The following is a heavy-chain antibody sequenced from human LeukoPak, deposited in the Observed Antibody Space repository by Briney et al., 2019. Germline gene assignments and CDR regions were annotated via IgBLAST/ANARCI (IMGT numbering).Heavy chain of an antibody. CDR2: IYPGDSDT. Sequence: GESLKISCKGSGYSFTSYWIGWVRQMPGKGLEWMGIIYPGDSDTRYSPSFQGQVTISADKSISTAYLQWSSLKASDTAMYYCASIRGYSYGSHYGMDVWGQGTTVTVSS. V-gene: IGHV5-51*01. CDR1: GYSFTSYW. J-gene: IGHJ6*02. CDR3: ASIRGYSYGSHYGMDV. D-gene: IGHD5-18*01.